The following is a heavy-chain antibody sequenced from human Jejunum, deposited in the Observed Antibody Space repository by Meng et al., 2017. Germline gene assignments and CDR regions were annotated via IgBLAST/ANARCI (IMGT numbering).Heavy chain of an antibody. CDR2: IYFDGRRA. Sequence: GGSLRLSCAASGFVFSENAIHWVRQAPGKGLDWVAVIYFDGRRAYYGDSVKGRFTISRDNSKNTVSLQMTNLRPEDTALYYCASFEGKGHNLRSLNAIDIWGQGTMVTVSS. CDR3: ASFEGKGHNLRSLNAIDI. D-gene: IGHD4-17*01. CDR1: GFVFSENA. V-gene: IGHV3-30*01. J-gene: IGHJ3*02.